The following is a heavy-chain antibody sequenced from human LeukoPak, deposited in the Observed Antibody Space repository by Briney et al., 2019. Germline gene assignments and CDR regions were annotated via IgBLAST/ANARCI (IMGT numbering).Heavy chain of an antibody. Sequence: ASVRVYCKTSGYSFTDYYIHWVRQAPGQGLEWMAWINTKTGRTSSARKFQGRVTMTRDPSITTVYMDMAWLTSDDTAIYFCARADFIDAGPYLIGPWGQGTLVTVSS. CDR2: INTKTGRT. V-gene: IGHV1-2*02. J-gene: IGHJ5*02. CDR3: ARADFIDAGPYLIGP. CDR1: GYSFTDYY. D-gene: IGHD3-3*01.